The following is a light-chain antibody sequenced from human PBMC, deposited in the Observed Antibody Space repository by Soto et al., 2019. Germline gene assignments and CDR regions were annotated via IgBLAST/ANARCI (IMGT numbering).Light chain of an antibody. CDR2: DVS. Sequence: QSVLTQPASVSGSPGQSITISCTGTSSDVVGYNYVSWYQQHPGKAPKLMIYDVSNRPSGVSNRFSGSKSGNTASLTISGLQAEDEADYYCCSYTSSSTPVVFGGGTKLTVL. CDR1: SSDVVGYNY. CDR3: CSYTSSSTPVV. V-gene: IGLV2-14*03. J-gene: IGLJ2*01.